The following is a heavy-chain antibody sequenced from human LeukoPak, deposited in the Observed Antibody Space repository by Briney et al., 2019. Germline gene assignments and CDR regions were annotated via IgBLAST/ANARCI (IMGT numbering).Heavy chain of an antibody. CDR2: FDPEDGET. CDR3: ATDRGLSAGTTILFVY. Sequence: GAPVKVSCKVSGYTLTELSMHWVRQAPGKGLEWMGGFDPEDGETIYAQKFQGRVTMTEDTSTDTAYMELSSLRSEDTAVYYCATDRGLSAGTTILFVYWGQGTLVTVSS. CDR1: GYTLTELS. D-gene: IGHD1-1*01. V-gene: IGHV1-24*01. J-gene: IGHJ4*02.